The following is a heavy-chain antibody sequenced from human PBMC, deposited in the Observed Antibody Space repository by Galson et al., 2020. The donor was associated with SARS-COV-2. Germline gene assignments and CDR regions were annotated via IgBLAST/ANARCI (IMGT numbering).Heavy chain of an antibody. Sequence: GESLKISCKGSGYTFANSWIAWVRQMPGKGLEWMGNIYPGDSDTRYSPSFRGQVTISAEKSTNTAYLQWSSLKASDTAMYYCARGRDGYRSPFDYWGRGSLVTVSS. V-gene: IGHV5-51*01. D-gene: IGHD5-12*01. CDR2: IYPGDSDT. J-gene: IGHJ4*02. CDR3: ARGRDGYRSPFDY. CDR1: GYTFANSW.